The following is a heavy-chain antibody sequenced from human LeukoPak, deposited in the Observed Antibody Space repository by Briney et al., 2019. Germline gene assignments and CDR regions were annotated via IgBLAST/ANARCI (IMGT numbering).Heavy chain of an antibody. D-gene: IGHD6-13*01. V-gene: IGHV4-59*01. CDR3: ARARQQLVAFADYYYIDV. J-gene: IGHJ6*03. CDR1: GGSINSYY. CDR2: IYYSGST. Sequence: PSETLSLSCTVSGGSINSYYWSWIRQPPGKGLEWIGYIYYSGSTNYNPSLKSRVTISVDTSKNQFSLKLNSVTAADTAVYYCARARQQLVAFADYYYIDVWRKGTTVAVSS.